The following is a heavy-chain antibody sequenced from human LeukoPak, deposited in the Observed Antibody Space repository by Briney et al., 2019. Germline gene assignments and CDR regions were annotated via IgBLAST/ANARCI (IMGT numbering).Heavy chain of an antibody. CDR1: GYTFTSYG. J-gene: IGHJ6*04. CDR2: ISAYNGNT. Sequence: ASVKVSCKASGYTFTSYGISWVRQAPRQGLEWMGWISAYNGNTNYAQKLQGRVTMTTDISTSTAYMELRSLRSDDTAVYYCARDPGGCSSTSCYLPYYYYYGMDVWGKGTTVTVSS. V-gene: IGHV1-18*04. D-gene: IGHD2-2*01. CDR3: ARDPGGCSSTSCYLPYYYYYGMDV.